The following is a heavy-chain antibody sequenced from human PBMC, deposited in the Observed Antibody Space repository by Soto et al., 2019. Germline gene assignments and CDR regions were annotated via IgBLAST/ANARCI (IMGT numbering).Heavy chain of an antibody. J-gene: IGHJ4*02. V-gene: IGHV3-23*01. CDR3: AKVGGTSHPPIPVDY. CDR2: ISGSGGSTYYAHTST. D-gene: IGHD1-1*01. Sequence: EVQLLESGGGLVQPGGSLRLSCAASGFTFSSYAMNWLRQAPGKGLEWVSTISGSGGSTYYAHTSTYYADSVKGRFTITIDNPKNTLSQQMSSQRPEDTAVYYCAKVGGTSHPPIPVDYWGQGPLVTVSS. CDR1: GFTFSSYA.